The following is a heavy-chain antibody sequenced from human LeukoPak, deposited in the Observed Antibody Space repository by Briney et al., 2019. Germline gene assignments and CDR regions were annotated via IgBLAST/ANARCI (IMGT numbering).Heavy chain of an antibody. CDR2: ISSGSSYT. J-gene: IGHJ4*02. CDR3: ARGYNSGYYDY. D-gene: IGHD1-1*01. V-gene: IGHV3-11*05. Sequence: PGGSLRLSCAASTFTFTDYYMSWIRQAPGKGLEWVSYISSGSSYTNYAGSVKGRFTISRENAKNSLYLQMNSLRAEDTAVYYCARGYNSGYYDYWGQGTLVTVSS. CDR1: TFTFTDYY.